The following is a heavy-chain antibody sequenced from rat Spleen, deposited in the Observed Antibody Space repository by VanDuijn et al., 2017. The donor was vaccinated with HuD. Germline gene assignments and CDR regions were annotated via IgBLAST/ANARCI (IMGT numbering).Heavy chain of an antibody. CDR2: INPDGTTT. CDR1: GFTFNNYW. Sequence: EVQLVESGGGLVQPGRSLKLSCVASGFTFNNYWMTWIRQAPGKGLEWVSSINPDGTTTHYPNSVKGRFTISRDNAENTVYLQMNSLRSEDTATYYCTTVLQGHGFAYWGQGTLVTVSS. V-gene: IGHV5-58*01. J-gene: IGHJ3*01. D-gene: IGHD1-1*01. CDR3: TTVLQGHGFAY.